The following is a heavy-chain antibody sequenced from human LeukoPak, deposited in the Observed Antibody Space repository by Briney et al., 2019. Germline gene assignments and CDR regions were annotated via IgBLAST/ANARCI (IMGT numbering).Heavy chain of an antibody. V-gene: IGHV1-8*01. CDR1: GDTFTSYD. J-gene: IGHJ4*02. CDR3: VRPAGIFWSGAYYFDS. D-gene: IGHD3-3*01. CDR2: MNPNSGNT. Sequence: ASVKVSCKASGDTFTSYDVNWVRQATGQGLEWMGWMNPNSGNTGYAQKFQGRVTMTRNTSINTAYMEVSSLRSEDTAVYYCVRPAGIFWSGAYYFDSWGQGTLVTVSS.